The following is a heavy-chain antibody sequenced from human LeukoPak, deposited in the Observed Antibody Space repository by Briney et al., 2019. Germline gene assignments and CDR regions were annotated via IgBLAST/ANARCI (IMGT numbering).Heavy chain of an antibody. J-gene: IGHJ4*02. Sequence: GESLRISCKGSGYTFSSYWIGWVRQMPGKGLEWMGIIYPGDSDTRYSPSLQGQVTISVDTSIGPAYLQWSSLRASDTAIYYCARQNDFRLDYWGQGTLVTVSS. CDR3: ARQNDFRLDY. V-gene: IGHV5-51*01. CDR1: GYTFSSYW. D-gene: IGHD3-3*01. CDR2: IYPGDSDT.